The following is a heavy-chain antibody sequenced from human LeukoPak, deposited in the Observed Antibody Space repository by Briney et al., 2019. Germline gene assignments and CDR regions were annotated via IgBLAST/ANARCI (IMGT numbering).Heavy chain of an antibody. Sequence: GGSLRLSRAASGFPFSRYTMHWVRRAPGKGLEWVSFISYDGTNTYYADSVKGRFTISRDNAKNSLYLQMNSLRAEDTAVYYCAELGITMIGGVWGKGTTVTISS. D-gene: IGHD3-10*02. V-gene: IGHV3-30*04. CDR1: GFPFSRYT. CDR2: ISYDGTNT. CDR3: AELGITMIGGV. J-gene: IGHJ6*04.